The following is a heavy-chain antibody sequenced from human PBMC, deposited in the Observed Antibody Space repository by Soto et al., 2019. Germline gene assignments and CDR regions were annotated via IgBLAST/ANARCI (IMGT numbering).Heavy chain of an antibody. J-gene: IGHJ4*02. V-gene: IGHV1-69*12. CDR1: GGTFSSYA. CDR3: AREGVMGTANHFDY. Sequence: QVQLVQSGAEVKKPGSSVKVSCKASGGTFSSYAISWVRQAPGQGLEWMGGIIPIFGTANYAQKFQGRVTIAGDEATRTASMELSSLRSEATAVYYCAREGVMGTANHFDYWGQGTLVTVSS. D-gene: IGHD2-21*01. CDR2: IIPIFGTA.